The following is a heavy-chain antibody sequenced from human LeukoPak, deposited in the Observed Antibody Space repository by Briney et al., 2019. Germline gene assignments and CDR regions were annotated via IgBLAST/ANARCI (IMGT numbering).Heavy chain of an antibody. J-gene: IGHJ4*02. CDR2: ISGSGGST. Sequence: PGGSLRLSCAASGFTFSSYGMHWVRHAPGKGLELVSAISGSGGSTYYADSVKGRFTISRDNSKNTLYLQMNSLRAEDTAVYYCAKDLNPIKVTTTFGYYFDYWGQGTLVTVSS. D-gene: IGHD4-17*01. CDR1: GFTFSSYG. V-gene: IGHV3-23*01. CDR3: AKDLNPIKVTTTFGYYFDY.